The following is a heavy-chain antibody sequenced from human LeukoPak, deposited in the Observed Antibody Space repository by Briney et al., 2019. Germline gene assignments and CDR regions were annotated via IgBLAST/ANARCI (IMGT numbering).Heavy chain of an antibody. V-gene: IGHV4-4*07. CDR3: ASHYYDSSGYYSIDAFDI. CDR1: GGSLSSYY. CDR2: IYTSGST. Sequence: SETLSLTCTVSGGSLSSYYWSWLRQPAGKGLEWIGRIYTSGSTNYNPYLTSRVTMSVDTTKNQFSLKLSSVTAADTAVYYCASHYYDSSGYYSIDAFDIWGQGTMVTVSS. D-gene: IGHD3-22*01. J-gene: IGHJ3*02.